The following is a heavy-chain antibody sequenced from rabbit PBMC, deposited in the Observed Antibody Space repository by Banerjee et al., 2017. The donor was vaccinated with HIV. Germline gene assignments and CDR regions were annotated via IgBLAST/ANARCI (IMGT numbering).Heavy chain of an antibody. Sequence: QEQLEESGGGLVKPEGSLTVTCKASGFSFSDRDVMCWVRQAPGKGLEWIACINTATGKAVYASWAKGRFTISKTSSTTVTLQMASLTVADTATYFCARDRDVPSDDDNFGMDLWGPGTLVTVS. D-gene: IGHD3-3*01. CDR2: INTATGKA. J-gene: IGHJ6*01. V-gene: IGHV1S45*01. CDR1: GFSFSDRDV. CDR3: ARDRDVPSDDDNFGMDL.